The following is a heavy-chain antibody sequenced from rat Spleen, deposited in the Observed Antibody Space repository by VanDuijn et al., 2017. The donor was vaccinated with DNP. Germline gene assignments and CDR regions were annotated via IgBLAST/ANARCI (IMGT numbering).Heavy chain of an antibody. CDR2: LWSDGNT. Sequence: QVQLKESGPGLVQPSQTLSLTCAVSGFSLTRNSVHWVRQPPGKGLEWLGALWSDGNTDYNSGFKSRLSISRDTSKSQVFLKMNSLQTEDTAIYFCTREGDYWGQGVMVTVSS. J-gene: IGHJ2*01. D-gene: IGHD1-11*01. CDR3: TREGDY. V-gene: IGHV2-1*01. CDR1: GFSLTRNS.